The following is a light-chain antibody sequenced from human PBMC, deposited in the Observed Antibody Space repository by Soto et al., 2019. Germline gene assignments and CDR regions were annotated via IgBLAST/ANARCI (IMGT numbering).Light chain of an antibody. Sequence: QLVLTQSSSASASLGSSVKLTCILSSGHSTYIIAWHQQQPGKAPRFLMTLDRSGSYNRGSGVPDRFSGSSSGADRYLTISTLQFDDERDYSCETWYSNTPKVFGGGTKLTLL. CDR3: ETWYSNTPKV. CDR1: SGHSTYI. J-gene: IGLJ3*02. V-gene: IGLV4-60*02. CDR2: LDRSGSY.